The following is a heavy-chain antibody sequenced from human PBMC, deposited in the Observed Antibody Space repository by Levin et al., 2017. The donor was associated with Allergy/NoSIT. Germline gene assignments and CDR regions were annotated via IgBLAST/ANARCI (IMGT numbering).Heavy chain of an antibody. CDR1: GGSISSYY. Sequence: SCTVSGGSISSYYWSWIRQSPGKRPEWIGYIHYTGYTNYSPSLKSRVTISLDTSKNQFSLKLTSVTAADTAVYSCSRSAQVTVIPAAMFAFDPWGQGILVTVSS. J-gene: IGHJ5*02. V-gene: IGHV4-59*08. D-gene: IGHD2-2*01. CDR3: SRSAQVTVIPAAMFAFDP. CDR2: IHYTGYT.